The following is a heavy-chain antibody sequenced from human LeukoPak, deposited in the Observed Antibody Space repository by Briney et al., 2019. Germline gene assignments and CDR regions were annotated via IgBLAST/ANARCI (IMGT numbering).Heavy chain of an antibody. CDR1: GFTFSSYW. CDR3: ARKRGYSSYNWFDP. J-gene: IGHJ5*02. D-gene: IGHD5-18*01. CDR2: IKQDGSEK. V-gene: IGHV3-7*01. Sequence: GGSLRLSCGASGFTFSSYWMSWVRQAPGKGLEWVANIKQDGSEKYYVDSVKGRFTISRDNAKNSLYLQMNSLRAEDTAVYYCARKRGYSSYNWFDPWGQGTLVTVSS.